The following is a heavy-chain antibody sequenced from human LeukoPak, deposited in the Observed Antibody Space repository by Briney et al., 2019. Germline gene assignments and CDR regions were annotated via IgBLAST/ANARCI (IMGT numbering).Heavy chain of an antibody. V-gene: IGHV3-30*04. CDR1: GFTFSSYA. CDR3: ARDSPYYDILTAFDY. J-gene: IGHJ4*02. Sequence: GGSLRLSCAASGFTFSSYAMHWVRQAPGKGLEWVAVISYDGSNKYYADSVKGRFTISRDNSKITLYLQMNSLRAEDTAVYYCARDSPYYDILTAFDYWGQGTLVTVSS. CDR2: ISYDGSNK. D-gene: IGHD3-9*01.